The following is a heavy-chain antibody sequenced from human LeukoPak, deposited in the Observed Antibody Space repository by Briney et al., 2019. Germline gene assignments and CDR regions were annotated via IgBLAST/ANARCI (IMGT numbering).Heavy chain of an antibody. CDR2: ISSSGSTI. J-gene: IGHJ5*02. D-gene: IGHD6-13*01. Sequence: GGPLRLSCAASGFTFSDYYMSWIRQAPGKGLEWVSYISSSGSTIYYADSVKGRFTISRDNAKNSLYLQMNSLRAEDTAVYYCARDGESIAAAAYNWFDPWGQGTLVTVSS. CDR3: ARDGESIAAAAYNWFDP. V-gene: IGHV3-11*01. CDR1: GFTFSDYY.